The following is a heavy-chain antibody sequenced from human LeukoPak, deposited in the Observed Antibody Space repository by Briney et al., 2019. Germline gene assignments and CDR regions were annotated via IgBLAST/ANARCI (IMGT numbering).Heavy chain of an antibody. CDR2: VYYSGST. J-gene: IGHJ4*02. CDR1: SVSISSYY. Sequence: SETLSLTCSVSSVSISSYYWSWIRQPPGKGLEWIGYVYYSGSTNHNPSLKSRVSISADTSKNQFSLKLSSVTAADTAVYYCARDATVTTFDYWGQGTLVTVSS. V-gene: IGHV4-59*12. D-gene: IGHD4-17*01. CDR3: ARDATVTTFDY.